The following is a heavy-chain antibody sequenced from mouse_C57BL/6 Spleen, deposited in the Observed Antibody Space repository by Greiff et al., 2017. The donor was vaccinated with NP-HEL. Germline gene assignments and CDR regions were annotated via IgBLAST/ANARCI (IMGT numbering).Heavy chain of an antibody. D-gene: IGHD4-1*01. CDR1: GYAFSSSW. J-gene: IGHJ2*01. CDR3: ARLTGPFFDY. CDR2: IYPGDGDT. Sequence: VQLQQSGPELVKPGASVKISCKASGYAFSSSWMNWVKQRPGKGLVWIGRIYPGDGDTNYNGKFKGKATLTADKSSSTAYMQLSSLTSEDSAVYFCARLTGPFFDYWGQGTTLTVSS. V-gene: IGHV1-82*01.